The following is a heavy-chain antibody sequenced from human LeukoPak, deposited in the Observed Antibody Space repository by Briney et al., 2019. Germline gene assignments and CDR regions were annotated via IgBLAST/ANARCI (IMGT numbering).Heavy chain of an antibody. CDR2: IKQDGSGK. Sequence: GGSLRLSCAASGFSFSAYWMNWFRQAPGKGLEWVAIIKQDGSGKKYVDSVKGRFTISRDNAKTSLYLEMMSLRVEDTAIYYCAGGRGWLTTDWGQGTLVTVSS. D-gene: IGHD6-19*01. CDR3: AGGRGWLTTD. V-gene: IGHV3-7*01. J-gene: IGHJ4*02. CDR1: GFSFSAYW.